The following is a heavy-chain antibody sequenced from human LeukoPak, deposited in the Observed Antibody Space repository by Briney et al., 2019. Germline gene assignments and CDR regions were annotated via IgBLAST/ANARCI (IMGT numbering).Heavy chain of an antibody. J-gene: IGHJ4*02. Sequence: GGSLRLSCAASGFTFSSYSMNWVRQAPGKGLEWVSSISSSSSYIYYADSVKGRFTISRDNSKNTLYLQMNSLRAEDTAVYYCAKGEPATYCSSTSCQGPGDYWGRGTLVTVSS. D-gene: IGHD2-2*01. CDR1: GFTFSSYS. CDR3: AKGEPATYCSSTSCQGPGDY. V-gene: IGHV3-21*01. CDR2: ISSSSSYI.